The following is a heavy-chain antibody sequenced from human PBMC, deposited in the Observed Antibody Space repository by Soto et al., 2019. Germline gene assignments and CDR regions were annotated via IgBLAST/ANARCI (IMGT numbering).Heavy chain of an antibody. V-gene: IGHV1-69*13. Sequence: SVKVSCKASGGTFSSYAISWVRQAPGQGLEWMGGIIPIFGTANYAQKFQGRVTITADESTSTAYMELSSLRSEDTAVYYCARLVVVAATHAYYFDYWGQGTLVTVSS. CDR2: IIPIFGTA. J-gene: IGHJ4*02. D-gene: IGHD2-15*01. CDR3: ARLVVVAATHAYYFDY. CDR1: GGTFSSYA.